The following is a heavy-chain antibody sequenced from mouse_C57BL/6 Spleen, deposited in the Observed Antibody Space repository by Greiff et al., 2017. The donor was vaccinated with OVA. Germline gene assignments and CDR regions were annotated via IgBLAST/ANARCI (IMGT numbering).Heavy chain of an antibody. V-gene: IGHV1-64*01. CDR2: IHPNSGST. J-gene: IGHJ2*01. D-gene: IGHD2-5*01. Sequence: QVQLQQPGAELVKPGASVKLSCKASGYTFTSYWMHWVKQRPGQGLEWIGMIHPNSGSTNYNEKFKSKATLTVDKSSSTAYMQLGSLTSEDSAVYYCARRYSNSFDYWGQGTTLTVSS. CDR1: GYTFTSYW. CDR3: ARRYSNSFDY.